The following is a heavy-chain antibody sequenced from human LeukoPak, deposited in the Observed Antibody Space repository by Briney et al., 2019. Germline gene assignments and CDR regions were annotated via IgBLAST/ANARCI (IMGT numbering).Heavy chain of an antibody. CDR3: ASAGRRYGMDV. J-gene: IGHJ6*02. CDR1: GGSISSHY. D-gene: IGHD6-13*01. Sequence: PSETLSLTCTVSGGSISSHYWTWIRQSPVKGLEWIGDISNSGSTSYNPSLKSRVTISIDTSKNQFSLKLSSVTAADTAVYYCASAGRRYGMDVWGQGTTVTVSS. V-gene: IGHV4-59*11. CDR2: ISNSGST.